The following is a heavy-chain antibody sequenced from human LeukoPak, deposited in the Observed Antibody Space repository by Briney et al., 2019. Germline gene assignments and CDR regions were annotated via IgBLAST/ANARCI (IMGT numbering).Heavy chain of an antibody. CDR1: GYTFTSYY. D-gene: IGHD3-22*01. V-gene: IGHV1-46*01. Sequence: ASVKVSCKASGYTFTSYYMHWVRQAPGEGLEWMGIINPSGGSTSYAQKFQGRVTMTRDMSTSTVYMELSSLRSEDTAVYYCARDVYYYDSSGYYRPFDSWGQGTLVTVSS. CDR2: INPSGGST. J-gene: IGHJ4*02. CDR3: ARDVYYYDSSGYYRPFDS.